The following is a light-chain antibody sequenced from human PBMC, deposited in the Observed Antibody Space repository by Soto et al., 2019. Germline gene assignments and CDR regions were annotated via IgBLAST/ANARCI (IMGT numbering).Light chain of an antibody. Sequence: QYVLTQPASVSGSPGQSITISCTGTSSDIGAYDYVSWYQQYPGRVPKLLIHEVTNRPSGVSDRFSGSKSGNTASLTISGLQTEDEADYYCSSHAGSSAFYVFGTGTKVTVL. V-gene: IGLV2-14*01. CDR1: SSDIGAYDY. J-gene: IGLJ1*01. CDR2: EVT. CDR3: SSHAGSSAFYV.